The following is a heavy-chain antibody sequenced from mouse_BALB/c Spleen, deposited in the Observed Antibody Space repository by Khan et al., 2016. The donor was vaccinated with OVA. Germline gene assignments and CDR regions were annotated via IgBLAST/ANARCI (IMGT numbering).Heavy chain of an antibody. V-gene: IGHV9-4*02. D-gene: IGHD2-12*01. CDR3: ARGRAAYYRNDGGAMDY. J-gene: IGHJ4*01. Sequence: LVESGPELKKPGETVRISCKASGYTFTTAGMQWVQKMPGKGLKWIGWINTHSGVPKYAEDFKGRFAFSLETSASTVYLQITNLKNEDTATYFCARGRAAYYRNDGGAMDYWGQGTSVTVSS. CDR2: INTHSGVP. CDR1: GYTFTTAG.